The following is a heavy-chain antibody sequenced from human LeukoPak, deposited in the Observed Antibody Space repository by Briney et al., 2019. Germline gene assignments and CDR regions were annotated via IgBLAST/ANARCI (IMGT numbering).Heavy chain of an antibody. V-gene: IGHV4-31*03. D-gene: IGHD3-10*01. CDR3: ARDRSGSSSLNAFDI. J-gene: IGHJ3*02. Sequence: SQTLSLTCTVSGGSISRGDNYWSWIRQHPGKGLECIGYIYYTGRTYYNPPLKSRVTISIDTSRSQFSLRLSSVTAADTAVYYCARDRSGSSSLNAFDIWGQGTMVTVSS. CDR2: IYYTGRT. CDR1: GGSISRGDNY.